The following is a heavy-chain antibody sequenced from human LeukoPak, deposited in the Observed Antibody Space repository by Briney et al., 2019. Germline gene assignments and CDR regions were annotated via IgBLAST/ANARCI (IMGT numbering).Heavy chain of an antibody. Sequence: SVTVSCTASGGTFSSYAISWVRQAPGQGLEWMGGIIPIFGTANYAQKFQGRVTITADESTSTAYMELSSLRSEDTAVYYCARGLRFLEWFETHGFDYWGQGTLVTVSS. J-gene: IGHJ4*02. CDR3: ARGLRFLEWFETHGFDY. CDR2: IIPIFGTA. D-gene: IGHD3-3*01. V-gene: IGHV1-69*01. CDR1: GGTFSSYA.